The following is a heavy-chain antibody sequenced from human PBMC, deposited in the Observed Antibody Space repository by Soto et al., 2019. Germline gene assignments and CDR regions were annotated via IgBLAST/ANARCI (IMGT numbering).Heavy chain of an antibody. CDR3: ARALYYQDTNSVSPHYY. CDR1: GGSISSGGYS. V-gene: IGHV4-30-2*01. J-gene: IGHJ4*02. D-gene: IGHD3-22*01. CDR2: IYHSGST. Sequence: SETLSLTCAVSGGSISSGGYSWSWIRQPPGKGLEWIGHIYHSGSTYYKSSLKSRVTILVDRSENQFSLKLSSVTAADTAVYYCARALYYQDTNSVSPHYYWGQGTLVTSPQ.